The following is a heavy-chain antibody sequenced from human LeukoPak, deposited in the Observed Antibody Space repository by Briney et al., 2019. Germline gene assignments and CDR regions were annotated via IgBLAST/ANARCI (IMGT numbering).Heavy chain of an antibody. CDR2: TYYRSKWYN. J-gene: IGHJ5*02. CDR1: GDSVSSNSAA. V-gene: IGHV6-1*01. Sequence: SQTLSLTCAISGDSVSSNSAAWNWIRQSPSRGLEWLGRTYYRSKWYNEYAVSVKSRITINPDTSKNQFSLQLNSVTPEDTAVYYCARDRAAAGSLLIRFDPWGQGTLVTVSS. CDR3: ARDRAAAGSLLIRFDP. D-gene: IGHD6-13*01.